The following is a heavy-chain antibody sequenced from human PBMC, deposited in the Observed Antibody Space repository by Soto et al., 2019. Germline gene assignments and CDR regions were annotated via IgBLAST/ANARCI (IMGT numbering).Heavy chain of an antibody. Sequence: ASVKVSCKASGYTFTGYYMHWVRQAPGQGLEWMGWINPNSGGTNYAQKSQGWVTMTRDTSISTAYMELSRLRSDDTAVYYCARGGTYGDYLNWFDPWGQGTLVTVSS. CDR2: INPNSGGT. D-gene: IGHD4-17*01. J-gene: IGHJ5*02. CDR1: GYTFTGYY. CDR3: ARGGTYGDYLNWFDP. V-gene: IGHV1-2*04.